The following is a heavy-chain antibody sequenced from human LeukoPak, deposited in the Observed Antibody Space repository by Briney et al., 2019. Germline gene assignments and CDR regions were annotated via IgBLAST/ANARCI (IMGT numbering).Heavy chain of an antibody. J-gene: IGHJ4*02. CDR2: MNPNSGNT. CDR1: GYTFTSYD. D-gene: IGHD5-18*01. Sequence: ASVKVSCKASGYTFTSYDINWVRQATGQGLEWMGWMNPNSGNTGYAQKFQGRVTMTRNTSISTAYMELSSLRSEDTAVYYCARGRKDTAMVTADYWGQGTLVTVSS. CDR3: ARGRKDTAMVTADY. V-gene: IGHV1-8*01.